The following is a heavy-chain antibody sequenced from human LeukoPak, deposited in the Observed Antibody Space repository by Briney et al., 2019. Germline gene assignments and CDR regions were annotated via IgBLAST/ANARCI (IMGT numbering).Heavy chain of an antibody. CDR1: GFTFSDHY. Sequence: PGGSLRLSCAASGFTFSDHYMDWVRQAPGKGLEWVGRIRNKANDYTTEYAASVKGRSTISRDDSKNSLYLQMNSLKTEDSAVYYCARDDYDYGDYAKYYYGMDVWGQGATVTVSS. D-gene: IGHD4-17*01. V-gene: IGHV3-72*01. CDR2: IRNKANDYTT. J-gene: IGHJ6*02. CDR3: ARDDYDYGDYAKYYYGMDV.